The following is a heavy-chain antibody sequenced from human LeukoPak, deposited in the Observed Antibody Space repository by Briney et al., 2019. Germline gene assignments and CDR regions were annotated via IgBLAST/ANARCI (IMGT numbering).Heavy chain of an antibody. CDR3: AREGGGYCSSTSCYEDYYYMDV. J-gene: IGHJ6*03. D-gene: IGHD2-2*03. Sequence: ASQTLSLTCTVSGGSISSGSYYWSWIRQPAGKGLEWIGRIYTSGSTNYNPSLKSRVTISVDTSKNQFSLKLSSVTAADTAVYYCAREGGGYCSSTSCYEDYYYMDVWGKGTTVTVSS. CDR2: IYTSGST. V-gene: IGHV4-61*02. CDR1: GGSISSGSYY.